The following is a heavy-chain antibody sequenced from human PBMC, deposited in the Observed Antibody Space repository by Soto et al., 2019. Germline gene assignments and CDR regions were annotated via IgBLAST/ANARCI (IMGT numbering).Heavy chain of an antibody. CDR1: GGTFSSCA. Sequence: SVKVSCKASGGTFSSCAISWVRQAPGQGLEWMGGIIPIFGTANYAQKFQGRVTITADESTSTAYMELSSLRSEDTAVYYCLWSYYRYGMDVWGQWTTVTVSS. CDR2: IIPIFGTA. CDR3: LWSYYRYGMDV. J-gene: IGHJ6*02. V-gene: IGHV1-69*13. D-gene: IGHD2-21*01.